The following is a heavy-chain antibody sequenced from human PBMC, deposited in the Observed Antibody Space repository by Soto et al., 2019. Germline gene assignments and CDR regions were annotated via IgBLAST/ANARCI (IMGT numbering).Heavy chain of an antibody. CDR1: GYTFTSYG. CDR3: SRDTNIVVVPAAFDY. Sequence: ASVKVSCKASGYTFTSYGISWVRQAPGQGLEWMGWISAHNGNTNYAQRLQGRVTMTTDTSTSTAYMELTGLRSDDTAVYYCSRDTNIVVVPAAFDYWGQGTLVTFSS. J-gene: IGHJ4*02. V-gene: IGHV1-18*01. D-gene: IGHD2-2*01. CDR2: ISAHNGNT.